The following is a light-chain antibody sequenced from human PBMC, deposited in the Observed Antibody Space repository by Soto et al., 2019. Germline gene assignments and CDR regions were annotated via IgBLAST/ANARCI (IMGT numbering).Light chain of an antibody. CDR3: QQDNETPFT. J-gene: IGKJ5*01. V-gene: IGKV1-39*01. CDR2: SVS. Sequence: DVQMTQSPSSLSASVGDRVSITCRTSRAINSYLNWFQQKPGEAPNLLIYSVSTLQSGVPSRFSGTGSGTHFTLTISDLQPEDSATYYCQQDNETPFTFGQGTRLEI. CDR1: RAINSY.